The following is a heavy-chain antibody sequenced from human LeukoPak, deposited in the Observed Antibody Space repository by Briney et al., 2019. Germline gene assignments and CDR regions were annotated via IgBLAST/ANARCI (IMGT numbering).Heavy chain of an antibody. CDR3: VRDDDRPDNGLDY. Sequence: ETLSLTCTVSGGSISSYYMAWVRQAPGKGLEWVSVIYHSGNTDYADSVKGRFTISRDNAKNSLYLQMNSLRAEDTAVYYCVRDDDRPDNGLDYWGQGTLVTVSS. J-gene: IGHJ4*02. CDR1: GGSISSYY. V-gene: IGHV3-53*01. D-gene: IGHD3-22*01. CDR2: IYHSGNT.